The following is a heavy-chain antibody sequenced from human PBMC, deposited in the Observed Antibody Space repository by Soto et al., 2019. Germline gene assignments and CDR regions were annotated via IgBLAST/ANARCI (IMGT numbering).Heavy chain of an antibody. J-gene: IGHJ4*02. CDR1: GFPFSSYS. CDR2: ISSSSSYI. Sequence: GGSMTLSTVASGFPFSSYSMNWVRPAPGKGLEWVSSISSSSSYIYYADSVKGRFTISRDNAKNSLYLQMNSLRAEDTAVYYCARDPLPDYGGNSGYFDYWGQGTLVTVSS. V-gene: IGHV3-21*01. D-gene: IGHD4-17*01. CDR3: ARDPLPDYGGNSGYFDY.